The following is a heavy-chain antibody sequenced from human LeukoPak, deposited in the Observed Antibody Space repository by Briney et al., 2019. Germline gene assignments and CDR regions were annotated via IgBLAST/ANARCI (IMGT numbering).Heavy chain of an antibody. CDR3: ARDGDDFWSGYLDAFDI. V-gene: IGHV1-69*13. CDR1: GGTFSSYA. J-gene: IGHJ3*02. CDR2: IIPIFGTA. D-gene: IGHD3-3*01. Sequence: PVKVSCKASGGTFSSYAISWVRQAPGQGLEWMGGIIPIFGTANYAQKFQGRVTITADESTSTAYMELSSLRSEDTAVYYCARDGDDFWSGYLDAFDIWGQGTTVTVSS.